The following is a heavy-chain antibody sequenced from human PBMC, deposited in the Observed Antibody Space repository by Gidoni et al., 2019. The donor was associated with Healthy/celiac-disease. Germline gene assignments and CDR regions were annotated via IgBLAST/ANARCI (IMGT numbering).Heavy chain of an antibody. CDR1: GYTFTGYY. CDR2: INPNSGGT. Sequence: QVQLVQSGAEVKKPGASVKVSCKASGYTFTGYYMPWVRQAPGQGPEWMGWINPNSGGTNYAQKFQGRVTMTRDTSISTAYMELSRLRSDDTAVYYCARGVDVLRFLEWLSEFDYWGQGTLVTFSS. CDR3: ARGVDVLRFLEWLSEFDY. V-gene: IGHV1-2*02. D-gene: IGHD3-3*01. J-gene: IGHJ4*02.